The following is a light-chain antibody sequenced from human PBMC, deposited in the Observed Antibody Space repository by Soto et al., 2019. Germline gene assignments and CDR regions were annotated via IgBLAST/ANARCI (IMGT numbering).Light chain of an antibody. CDR1: QRVSGNY. Sequence: EIVLTQSPATLSLSPGERATLSCGASQRVSGNYLAWYQQKPGLAPRLLIYDASSRATGIPDRFSGSGSGTDFTLTISRLEPEDFAVYYCQQYSTSLWTFGQGTKVEIK. J-gene: IGKJ1*01. CDR2: DAS. V-gene: IGKV3D-20*01. CDR3: QQYSTSLWT.